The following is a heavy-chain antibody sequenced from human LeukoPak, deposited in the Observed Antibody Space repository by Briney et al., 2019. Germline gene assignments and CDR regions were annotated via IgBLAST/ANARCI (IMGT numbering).Heavy chain of an antibody. J-gene: IGHJ4*02. Sequence: GGSLRLSCAASGFTFSDYHMSGIRQAPGRGREWVSYISSSGSTIYYADSVKGRFTISRDNAKNSLYLQMNSLRAEDTAVYYCARYGCSGGSCYPDYWGQGTLVTVSS. V-gene: IGHV3-11*01. CDR1: GFTFSDYH. CDR3: ARYGCSGGSCYPDY. CDR2: ISSSGSTI. D-gene: IGHD2-15*01.